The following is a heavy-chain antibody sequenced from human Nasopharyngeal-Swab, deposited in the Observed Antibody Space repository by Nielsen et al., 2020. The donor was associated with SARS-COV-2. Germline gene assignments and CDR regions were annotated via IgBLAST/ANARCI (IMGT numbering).Heavy chain of an antibody. CDR2: INAGNGNT. J-gene: IGHJ4*02. CDR3: ARAGMGRGFDY. Sequence: WVRQAPGQRLEWMGWINAGNGNTKYSQKFQGRVTITRDTSASIAYMELSSLRSEDTAVYYCARAGMGRGFDYWGQGTLVTVSS. V-gene: IGHV1-3*01. D-gene: IGHD3-10*01.